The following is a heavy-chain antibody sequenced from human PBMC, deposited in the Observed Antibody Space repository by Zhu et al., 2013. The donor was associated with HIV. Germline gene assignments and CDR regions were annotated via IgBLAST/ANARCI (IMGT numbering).Heavy chain of an antibody. Sequence: EVQLVESGGGLVQPGRSLRLSCAASGFTFDDYAMHWVRQAPGKGLEWVSGISWNSGSIGYADSVKGRFTISRDNAKNSLYLQMNSLRAEDTALYYCAKGGSDYVGNVGEYYFDYWGQGTLVTVSS. D-gene: IGHD3-16*01. CDR3: AKGGSDYVGNVGEYYFDY. CDR1: GFTFDDYA. J-gene: IGHJ4*02. V-gene: IGHV3-9*01. CDR2: ISWNSGSI.